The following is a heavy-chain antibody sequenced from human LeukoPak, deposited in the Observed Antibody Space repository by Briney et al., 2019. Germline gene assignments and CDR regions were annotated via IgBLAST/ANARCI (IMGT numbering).Heavy chain of an antibody. V-gene: IGHV3-30-3*01. D-gene: IGHD6-13*01. CDR2: ISYDGSNK. CDR3: ARVRRSSSWLNYFDY. Sequence: GGSLRLSCAASGFTFSSYAMHWVRQAPGKGLEWVAVISYDGSNKYYADSVKGRFTISRDNSKNTLYLQMNSLRAEDTAVYYCARVRRSSSWLNYFDYWGQGTLVTVSS. CDR1: GFTFSSYA. J-gene: IGHJ4*02.